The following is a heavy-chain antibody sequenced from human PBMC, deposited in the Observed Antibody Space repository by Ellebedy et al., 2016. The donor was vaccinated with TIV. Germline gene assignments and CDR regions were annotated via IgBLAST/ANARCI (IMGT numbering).Heavy chain of an antibody. V-gene: IGHV3-23*01. Sequence: GESLKISXAASGFTFSSYAMSWVRQAPGKGLEWVSAISGSGGSTYYADSVKGRFTISRDNSKNTLYLQMNSLRAEDTAVYYCAKGPIVVVPAAAFDYWGQGTLVTVSS. CDR2: ISGSGGST. J-gene: IGHJ4*02. CDR3: AKGPIVVVPAAAFDY. D-gene: IGHD2-2*01. CDR1: GFTFSSYA.